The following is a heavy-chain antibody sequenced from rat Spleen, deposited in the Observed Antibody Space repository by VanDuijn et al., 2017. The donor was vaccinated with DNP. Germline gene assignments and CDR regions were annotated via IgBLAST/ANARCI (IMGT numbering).Heavy chain of an antibody. V-gene: IGHV5-19*01. J-gene: IGHJ2*01. D-gene: IGHD1-8*01. Sequence: EVQLVESGGGLVQPGRSLKLSCAASGFTFTNYGMAWVRQAPKKGLEWVATITASSGTTYYRDSVKGRFTISTDNAKNTLYLQMDSLRSVDTATYYCTTDNYSAPFDYWGQGVMVTVSS. CDR2: ITASSGTT. CDR1: GFTFTNYG. CDR3: TTDNYSAPFDY.